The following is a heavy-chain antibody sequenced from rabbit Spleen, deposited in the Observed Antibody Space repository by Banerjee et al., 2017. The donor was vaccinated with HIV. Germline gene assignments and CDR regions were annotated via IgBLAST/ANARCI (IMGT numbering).Heavy chain of an antibody. CDR3: ARDRSAAGGDSLDL. Sequence: QEQLVESGGGLVKPEGSLTLTCTASGFSFSSGQYMSWVRQPPGKGLEWIGCSDGGDSGKTWYASWVNGRFTISKTSSTAVSLQMTSLTVADTATYFCARDRSAAGGDSLDLWGPGTLVTVS. J-gene: IGHJ4*01. V-gene: IGHV1S45*01. CDR1: GFSFSSGQY. CDR2: SDGGDSGKT. D-gene: IGHD7-1*01.